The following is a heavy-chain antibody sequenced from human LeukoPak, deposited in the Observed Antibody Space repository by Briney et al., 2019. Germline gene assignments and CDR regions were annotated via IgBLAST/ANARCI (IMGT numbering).Heavy chain of an antibody. Sequence: GGSLRLSCAASGFSFSNFAMTWVRQAPGKGLEWVSTISGSGDDTHYADSVKGRFTISRDNSKNALYLQMNSLRAEDTAVYYCAKDSSSWYNWFDPWGQGTLVTVSS. J-gene: IGHJ5*02. D-gene: IGHD6-13*01. V-gene: IGHV3-23*01. CDR2: ISGSGDDT. CDR3: AKDSSSWYNWFDP. CDR1: GFSFSNFA.